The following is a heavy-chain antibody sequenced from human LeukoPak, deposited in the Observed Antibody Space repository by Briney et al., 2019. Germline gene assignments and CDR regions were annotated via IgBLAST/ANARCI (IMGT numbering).Heavy chain of an antibody. CDR2: IYYSGST. Sequence: SETLSLTRTVSGGSISSYYWSWIRQPPGKGLEWIGYIYYSGSTNYNPSLKSRVTISVDTSKNQFSLKLSSVTAADTAVYYCASLWLLNYSNYYGMDVWGQGTTVTVST. D-gene: IGHD5-18*01. CDR3: ASLWLLNYSNYYGMDV. V-gene: IGHV4-59*08. J-gene: IGHJ6*01. CDR1: GGSISSYY.